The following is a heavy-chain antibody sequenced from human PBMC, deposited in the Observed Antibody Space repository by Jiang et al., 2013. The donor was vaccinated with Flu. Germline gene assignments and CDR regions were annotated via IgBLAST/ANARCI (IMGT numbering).Heavy chain of an antibody. Sequence: GLVQPGGSLRLSCAASGFTFSSYEMNWVRQAPGKGLEWVSYISSSGSTIYYADSVKGRFTISRDNAKNSLYLQMNSLRAEDTAVYYCARVPRIAAADYWGQGTLVTVSS. CDR2: ISSSGSTI. CDR3: ARVPRIAAADY. V-gene: IGHV3-48*03. D-gene: IGHD6-13*01. J-gene: IGHJ4*02. CDR1: GFTFSSYE.